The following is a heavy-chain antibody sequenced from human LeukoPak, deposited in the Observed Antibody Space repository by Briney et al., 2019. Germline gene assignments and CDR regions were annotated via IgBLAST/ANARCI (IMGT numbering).Heavy chain of an antibody. Sequence: PSETLSLTCTVSGGSISSSSYYWGWIRQPPGKGLEWIGSIYYSGSTYYNPSLKSRVTISVDTSKNQFSLKLSSVTAADTAVYYCARLRVQYCYDSSGYYLYSEFDYWGQGTLVTVSS. D-gene: IGHD3-22*01. J-gene: IGHJ4*02. CDR3: ARLRVQYCYDSSGYYLYSEFDY. CDR2: IYYSGST. V-gene: IGHV4-39*01. CDR1: GGSISSSSYY.